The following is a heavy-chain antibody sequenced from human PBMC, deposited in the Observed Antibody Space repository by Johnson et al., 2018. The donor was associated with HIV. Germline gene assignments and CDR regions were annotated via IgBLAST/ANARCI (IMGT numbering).Heavy chain of an antibody. V-gene: IGHV3-30*03. CDR2: ISYDGSNK. D-gene: IGHD6-6*01. J-gene: IGHJ3*02. Sequence: QVQLVESGGGVVQPGRSLRLSCAASGFTFSSYGMHWVRQAPGKGLEWVAVISYDGSNKHYADSVKGRFTLSRDNSKNTLYLQMNSLRAEDTAVYYCARDRGSSSGASYIFDILGQGTMVTVSS. CDR1: GFTFSSYG. CDR3: ARDRGSSSGASYIFDI.